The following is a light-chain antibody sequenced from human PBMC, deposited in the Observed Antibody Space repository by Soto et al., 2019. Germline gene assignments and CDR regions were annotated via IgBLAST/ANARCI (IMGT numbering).Light chain of an antibody. CDR3: AAWDDSLNAV. J-gene: IGLJ2*01. V-gene: IGLV1-44*01. Sequence: QSVLTQPPSASGTPGQRVTISCSGSSSNIGSNTVNWYQQLPGTAPKLLIYSNNQRPSGVPDRFSGSKSGNSASLAISGLQSEDEADYYCAAWDDSLNAVFGGGTKLTVL. CDR1: SSNIGSNT. CDR2: SNN.